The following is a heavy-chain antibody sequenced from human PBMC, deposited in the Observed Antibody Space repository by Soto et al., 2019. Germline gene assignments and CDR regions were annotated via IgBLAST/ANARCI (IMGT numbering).Heavy chain of an antibody. CDR2: ISYDGSNK. CDR3: AKEGQWLRFSWYYGMDV. CDR1: GFTFSSYG. V-gene: IGHV3-30*18. Sequence: GGSLRLSCAASGFTFSSYGMHWVRQAPGKXLEWVAVISYDGSNKYYADSVKGRFTISRDNSKNTLYLQMNSLRAEDTAVYYCAKEGQWLRFSWYYGMDVWGQGTTVTVSS. D-gene: IGHD6-19*01. J-gene: IGHJ6*02.